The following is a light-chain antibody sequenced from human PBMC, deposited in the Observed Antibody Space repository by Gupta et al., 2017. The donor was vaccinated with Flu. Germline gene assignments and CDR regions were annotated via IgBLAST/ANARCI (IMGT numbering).Light chain of an antibody. Sequence: EVVLTQSPATLSLSPGERATLSCRASQSVSHYVAWYQQKPGQAPRLLISDASNRATGIPAWFSGSGSGTDFTLTISSLEPEDFAVYYCQQRSNWPPVLSFGGGTKVEIK. CDR1: QSVSHY. CDR3: QQRSNWPPVLS. CDR2: DAS. V-gene: IGKV3-11*01. J-gene: IGKJ4*01.